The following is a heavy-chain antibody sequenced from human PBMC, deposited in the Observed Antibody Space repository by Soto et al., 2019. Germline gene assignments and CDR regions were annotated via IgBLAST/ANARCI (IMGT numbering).Heavy chain of an antibody. CDR3: AKDEGSGTQIRSTNYYYGMDV. Sequence: GGSLRLSCAASGFTFSSYGMHWVRQAPGKGLEWVAVISYDVSNKYYADSVKGRFTISRDNSKNTLYLQMNSLRAEDTAAYYCAKDEGSGTQIRSTNYYYGMDVWGQGTKVTVSS. V-gene: IGHV3-30*18. CDR2: ISYDVSNK. CDR1: GFTFSSYG. D-gene: IGHD3-3*01. J-gene: IGHJ6*02.